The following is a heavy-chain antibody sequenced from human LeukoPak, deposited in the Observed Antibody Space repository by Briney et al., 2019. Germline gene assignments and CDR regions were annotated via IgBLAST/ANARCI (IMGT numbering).Heavy chain of an antibody. D-gene: IGHD3-22*01. CDR2: ISWNSGSI. CDR1: GFTFDDYA. CDR3: AKDMSLGYYDSSGYSPGPGLAGFDY. V-gene: IGHV3-9*01. J-gene: IGHJ4*02. Sequence: GGSLRLSCAASGFTFDDYAMHWVRQAPGKGLEGVSGISWNSGSIGYADSVKGRFTISRDNAKNSLYLQMNSLRAEDTALYYCAKDMSLGYYDSSGYSPGPGLAGFDYWGQGTLVTVSS.